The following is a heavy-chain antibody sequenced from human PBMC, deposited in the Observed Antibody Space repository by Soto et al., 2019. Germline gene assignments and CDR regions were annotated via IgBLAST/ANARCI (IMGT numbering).Heavy chain of an antibody. CDR3: ARGGIGMVRTFDH. V-gene: IGHV3-53*01. J-gene: IGHJ4*02. CDR2: IFSSGES. CDR1: GFTVSSTY. Sequence: GGSLRLSCAASGFTVSSTYMSWVRQAPGKGLEWVSIIFSSGESFYADSVKGQFTISRDSSDNTVYLQMNSLKAEDTAVYYCARGGIGMVRTFDHWGQGTLVTVSS. D-gene: IGHD3-10*01.